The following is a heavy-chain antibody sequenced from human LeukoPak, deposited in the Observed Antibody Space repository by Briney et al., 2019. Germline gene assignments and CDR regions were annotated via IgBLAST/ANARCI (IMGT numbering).Heavy chain of an antibody. V-gene: IGHV4-39*07. J-gene: IGHJ4*02. CDR3: ARLYGSGSSLYFDY. Sequence: SETLSLTCTVSGGSISSSSYYWGWIRQPPGKGLEWIGSIYYSGSTYYNPSLKSRVTLSVDTSKNQFSLKPSSVTAADTAVYYCARLYGSGSSLYFDYWGQGTLVTVSS. D-gene: IGHD3-10*01. CDR1: GGSISSSSYY. CDR2: IYYSGST.